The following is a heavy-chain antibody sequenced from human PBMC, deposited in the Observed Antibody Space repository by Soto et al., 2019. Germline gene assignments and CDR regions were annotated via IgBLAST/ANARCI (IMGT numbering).Heavy chain of an antibody. CDR3: AKEGAGYYYYGMDV. D-gene: IGHD1-26*01. Sequence: VQLLESGGGLVQPGGSLRLSCAASGLTFSGYARSWFGQAPGKGLEWVSAISGSGGSTYYADSVKGRFTISRDNSKNTLYLQMNSLRAEDTAVYYCAKEGAGYYYYGMDVWGQGTTVTVSS. CDR2: ISGSGGST. CDR1: GLTFSGYA. J-gene: IGHJ6*02. V-gene: IGHV3-23*01.